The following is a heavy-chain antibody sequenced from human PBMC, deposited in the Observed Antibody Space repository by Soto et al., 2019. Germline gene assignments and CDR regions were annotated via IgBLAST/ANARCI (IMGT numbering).Heavy chain of an antibody. V-gene: IGHV3-11*03. Sequence: QVQLLESGGGLVKPGGSLRLSCAASEFTVSDYYMAWLRQAPGKGLEWISYISGDSRYTNYADSVKGRFTISRDNAKNSLYLQMNSLRVEDTAVYFCATGQEVRMADIWGQGTMVIVSS. D-gene: IGHD2-15*01. J-gene: IGHJ3*02. CDR2: ISGDSRYT. CDR3: ATGQEVRMADI. CDR1: EFTVSDYY.